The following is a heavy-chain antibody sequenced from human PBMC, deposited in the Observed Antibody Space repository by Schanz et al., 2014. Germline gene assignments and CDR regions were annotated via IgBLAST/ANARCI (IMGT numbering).Heavy chain of an antibody. CDR3: AMGGYQLHH. CDR2: INGNGGIT. Sequence: EVQLLESGGGLVQPGGSLRLSCSASGFTFSTYAMSWVRQAPGKGLELVSAINGNGGITYYADPVKGRFTISRDNSKNTLYLQMKSLRVEDTAVYYCAMGGYQLHHWGQGTLVTVSS. D-gene: IGHD1-7*01. CDR1: GFTFSTYA. J-gene: IGHJ4*02. V-gene: IGHV3-23*01.